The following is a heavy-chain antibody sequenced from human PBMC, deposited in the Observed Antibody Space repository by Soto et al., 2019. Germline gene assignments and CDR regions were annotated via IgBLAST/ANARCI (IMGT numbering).Heavy chain of an antibody. D-gene: IGHD3-3*01. V-gene: IGHV3-15*07. CDR3: TTGVEDKLLILEWLTPRIDY. CDR2: IKSKTDGGTT. J-gene: IGHJ4*01. CDR1: GFTFSNAW. Sequence: EVQLVESGGGLVKPGGSLRLSCAASGFTFSNAWMNWVRQAPGKGLEWVGRIKSKTDGGTTDYAAPVKGRFTISRDDSKNSLYLQMNSLKTDHPAVYYCTTGVEDKLLILEWLTPRIDYWGQEPLVSLSP.